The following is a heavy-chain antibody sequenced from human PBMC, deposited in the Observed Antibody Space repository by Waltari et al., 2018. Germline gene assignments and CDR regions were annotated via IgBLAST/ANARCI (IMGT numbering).Heavy chain of an antibody. CDR2: IYYSGTT. V-gene: IGHV4-39*01. J-gene: IGHJ4*02. CDR1: GDFITGSHYY. Sequence: QLQLQESDPGLVKPSETLSLTCTVSGDFITGSHYYLAWVRQSPGKGLEWIGSIYYSGTTYYNPSLKSRVTISVDTSNNQFSLKLSYVTAADTAVYFCARTGLVGYYPYWGQGTLVTVSS. D-gene: IGHD3-22*01. CDR3: ARTGLVGYYPY.